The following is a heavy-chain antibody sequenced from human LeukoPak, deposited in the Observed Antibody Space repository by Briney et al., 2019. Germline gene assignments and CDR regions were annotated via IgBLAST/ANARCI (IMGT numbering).Heavy chain of an antibody. CDR1: GFTFGSNA. CDR3: ARSAAGGRIVATFDY. CDR2: ISYDGSNK. V-gene: IGHV3-30*04. Sequence: GGSLRLSCAASGFTFGSNAMHWVRQAPGKGLEWVAIISYDGSNKYYADSVKGRFTISRDKSKNTLYLQMNSLRGEDTAVYYCARSAAGGRIVATFDYWGQGTLVTVSS. D-gene: IGHD5-12*01. J-gene: IGHJ4*02.